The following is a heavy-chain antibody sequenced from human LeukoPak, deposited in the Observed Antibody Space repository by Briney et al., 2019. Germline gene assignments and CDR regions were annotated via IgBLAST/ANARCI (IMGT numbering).Heavy chain of an antibody. CDR3: ARVRGSYSY. CDR2: INTYNDKT. J-gene: IGHJ4*02. CDR1: GYTFTSYG. D-gene: IGHD1-26*01. V-gene: IGHV1-18*01. Sequence: ASVKVSCKASGYTFTSYGISWVRQAPGQGLEWMGWINTYNDKTNYAQKLQGRVTMTTDTSTSTAYMELRSLRSGDTAVYYCARVRGSYSYWGQGTRVTVSS.